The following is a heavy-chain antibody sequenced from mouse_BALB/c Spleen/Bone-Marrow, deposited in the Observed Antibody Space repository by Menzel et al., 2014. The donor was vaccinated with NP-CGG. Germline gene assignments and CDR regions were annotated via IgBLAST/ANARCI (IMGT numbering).Heavy chain of an antibody. Sequence: VKLVESGPGLVAPSQSLSITCTVSGFSLTSYGVHWVRQPPGKGLEWLGVIWAGGSINYNSALMSRLSISKDNSKSQVFLKMNSLQTDDTAMYYCARARSGNYYAMDYWGQGTSVTVSS. V-gene: IGHV2-9*02. CDR3: ARARSGNYYAMDY. CDR1: GFSLTSYG. J-gene: IGHJ4*01. CDR2: IWAGGSI. D-gene: IGHD2-1*01.